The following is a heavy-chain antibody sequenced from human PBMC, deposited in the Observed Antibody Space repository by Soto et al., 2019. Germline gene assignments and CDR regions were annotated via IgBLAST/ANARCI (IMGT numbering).Heavy chain of an antibody. CDR3: ARNIALSGLDY. Sequence: QVQLVESGGGVVQPGKSLRLSCAASGFTFSSYSMNWVRQAPGRGLEWVAVISYDETKIYYGDYVKGRFSLSRDTAKNNLYLQMNSLRAVDTAVYYCARNIALSGLDYWGQGNRVTVSS. CDR2: ISYDETKI. D-gene: IGHD6-19*01. V-gene: IGHV3-30*04. CDR1: GFTFSSYS. J-gene: IGHJ4*02.